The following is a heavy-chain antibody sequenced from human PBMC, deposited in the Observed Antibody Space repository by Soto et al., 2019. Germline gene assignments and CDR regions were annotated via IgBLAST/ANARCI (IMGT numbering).Heavy chain of an antibody. CDR1: GFTFSSYA. Sequence: EVQLLESGGGLVQPGGSLRLSCAASGFTFSSYAMSWVRQAPGKGLEWVSGISGSGGSTYYADSVKGRFTISRDNSKNPLYLQMNSLRAEDTAVYYCAKDTRGYCSGGSCYSRDYWGQGTLVTVSS. CDR2: ISGSGGST. J-gene: IGHJ4*02. CDR3: AKDTRGYCSGGSCYSRDY. D-gene: IGHD2-15*01. V-gene: IGHV3-23*01.